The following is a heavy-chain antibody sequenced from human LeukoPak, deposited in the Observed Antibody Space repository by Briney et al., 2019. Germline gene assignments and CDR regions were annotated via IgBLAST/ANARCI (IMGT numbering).Heavy chain of an antibody. CDR2: IIPIFGTA. Sequence: SVKVSCKASGGTFSSYAISWARQAPGQGLEWMGRIIPIFGTANYAQKFQGRVTITADKSTSTAYMELSSLRSEDTAVYYCARDYYDSSGPDYYFDYWGQGTLVTVSS. V-gene: IGHV1-69*06. CDR3: ARDYYDSSGPDYYFDY. D-gene: IGHD3-22*01. CDR1: GGTFSSYA. J-gene: IGHJ4*02.